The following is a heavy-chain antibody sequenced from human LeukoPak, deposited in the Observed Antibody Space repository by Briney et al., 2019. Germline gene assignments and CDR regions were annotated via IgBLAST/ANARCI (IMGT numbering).Heavy chain of an antibody. D-gene: IGHD3-22*01. CDR1: GFNFIDYS. CDR3: ATLTYYYDGY. Sequence: PGGSLRLSCAASGFNFIDYSMNWVRQAPGKGLEWVSYISSSGSTIYYADSVKGRFTISRDNAKNSLYLQMNSLRAEDTAVYYCATLTYYYDGYWGQGTLVTVSS. J-gene: IGHJ4*02. V-gene: IGHV3-48*04. CDR2: ISSSGSTI.